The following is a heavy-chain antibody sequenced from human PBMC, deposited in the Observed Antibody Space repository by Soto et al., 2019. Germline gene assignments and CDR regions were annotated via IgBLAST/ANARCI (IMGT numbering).Heavy chain of an antibody. J-gene: IGHJ5*02. D-gene: IGHD2-2*01. Sequence: ETLSLSCAVYGGCLSGYYWSWIRQPPGKGLEWIGEINHSGSTNYNPSLKSRVTISVDTSKNQFSLKLSSVTAADTAVYYCARGRTEIVVVPAADGWFDPWGQGTLVTVSS. CDR3: ARGRTEIVVVPAADGWFDP. V-gene: IGHV4-34*01. CDR2: INHSGST. CDR1: GGCLSGYY.